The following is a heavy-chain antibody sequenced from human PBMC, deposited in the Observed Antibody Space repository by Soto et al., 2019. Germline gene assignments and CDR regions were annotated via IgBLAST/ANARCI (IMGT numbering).Heavy chain of an antibody. J-gene: IGHJ4*02. Sequence: GGSLRLSCAASGFTFSSYAMSWVRQAPGKGLEWVSGISTSGDSTYYADSVKGRFTISRDNSKDTLYLQMNSLRAGDTAVYYCAINSRYCSSASCYADWGQGTLVTVSS. V-gene: IGHV3-23*01. CDR1: GFTFSSYA. CDR2: ISTSGDST. CDR3: AINSRYCSSASCYAD. D-gene: IGHD2-2*01.